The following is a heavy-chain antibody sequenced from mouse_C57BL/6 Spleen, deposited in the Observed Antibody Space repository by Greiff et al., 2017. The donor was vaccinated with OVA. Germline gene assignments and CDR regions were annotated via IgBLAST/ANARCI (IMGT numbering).Heavy chain of an antibody. Sequence: VQLQQPGAELVMPGASVKLSCKASGYTFTSYSMHWVKQRPGQGLEWIGEIDPSDSYTNYNQKFKGKSTLTVDKSSSTAYMQLSSLTSEDSAVYYCAMVTTGEYYFDYWGQGTTLTVSS. D-gene: IGHD2-2*01. J-gene: IGHJ2*01. CDR3: AMVTTGEYYFDY. CDR1: GYTFTSYS. CDR2: IDPSDSYT. V-gene: IGHV1-69*01.